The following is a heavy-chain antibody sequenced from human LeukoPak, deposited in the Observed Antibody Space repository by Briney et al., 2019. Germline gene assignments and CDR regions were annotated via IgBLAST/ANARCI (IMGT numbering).Heavy chain of an antibody. Sequence: GRSLRLSCAASGFTFSNYGMHWVRQAPGKGLEWVAVIWYDGSNKYYADSVKGRFTMSRDNSKNTLYLQMNSLRAEDTAVYYCGKDPVTMVRGVAGYFDYWGQGTLVTVSS. V-gene: IGHV3-33*06. CDR2: IWYDGSNK. J-gene: IGHJ4*02. CDR3: GKDPVTMVRGVAGYFDY. CDR1: GFTFSNYG. D-gene: IGHD3-10*01.